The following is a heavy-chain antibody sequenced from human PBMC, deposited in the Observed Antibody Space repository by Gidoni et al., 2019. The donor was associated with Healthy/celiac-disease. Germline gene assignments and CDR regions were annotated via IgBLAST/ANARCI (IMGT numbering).Heavy chain of an antibody. V-gene: IGHV4-59*01. CDR3: ARAPPRAGNWYFDL. J-gene: IGHJ2*01. CDR1: GGSISSYY. Sequence: QVQLPESGPGLVKPSETLSLTCPVSGGSISSYYWSWIRQPPGKGLEWIGYIYYRGSTNYNPSLKSRVTISVDTSKNQFSLKLSSVTAADTAVYYCARAPPRAGNWYFDLWGRGTLVTVSS. CDR2: IYYRGST.